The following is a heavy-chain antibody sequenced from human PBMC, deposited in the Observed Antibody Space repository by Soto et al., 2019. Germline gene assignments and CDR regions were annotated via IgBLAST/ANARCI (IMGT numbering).Heavy chain of an antibody. D-gene: IGHD6-19*01. CDR3: ARDRYSSGWYSSPENWFDP. CDR1: GFTFSSYA. CDR2: ISYDGSNK. Sequence: GGSLRLSCAASGFTFSSYAMHWVRQAPGKGLEWVAVISYDGSNKYYADSVKGRFTISRDNSKNTLYLQMNSLRAEDTAVYYCARDRYSSGWYSSPENWFDPWGQGTLVTVSS. V-gene: IGHV3-30-3*01. J-gene: IGHJ5*02.